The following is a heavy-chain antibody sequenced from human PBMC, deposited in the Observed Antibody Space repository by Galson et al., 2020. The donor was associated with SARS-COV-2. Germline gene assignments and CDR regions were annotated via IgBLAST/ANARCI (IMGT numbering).Heavy chain of an antibody. CDR2: IYYSGST. V-gene: IGHV4-31*03. CDR1: GGSISSGGYY. J-gene: IGHJ6*02. D-gene: IGHD6-13*01. Sequence: SETLSLTCTVSGGSISSGGYYWSWIRQHPGKGLEWIGYIYYSGSTYYNPSLKSRVTISVDTSKNQFSLKLSSVTAADTAVYYCARDVFRAAAGTPAYYYYYRMYVWGQGTTVTVSS. CDR3: ARDVFRAAAGTPAYYYYYRMYV.